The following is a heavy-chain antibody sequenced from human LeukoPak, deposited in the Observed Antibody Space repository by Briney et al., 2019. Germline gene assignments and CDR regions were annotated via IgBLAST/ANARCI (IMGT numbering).Heavy chain of an antibody. CDR2: IYSGGTT. J-gene: IGHJ4*02. D-gene: IGHD5-18*01. V-gene: IGHV3-53*04. CDR3: ARVDTVMAYYFDL. CDR1: GFTVSSNC. Sequence: GGSLRLSCAASGFTVSSNCMTWVRQAPGKGLEWVSTIYSGGTTYYADSVMGRFTISRHNSRNTLYLQMNSLRAEDTAVYYCARVDTVMAYYFDLWGQGTLVTVSS.